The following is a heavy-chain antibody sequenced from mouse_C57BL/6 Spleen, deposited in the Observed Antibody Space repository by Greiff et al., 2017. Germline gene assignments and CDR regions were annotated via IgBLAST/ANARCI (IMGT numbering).Heavy chain of an antibody. J-gene: IGHJ4*01. V-gene: IGHV1-20*01. CDR1: GYSFTGSF. D-gene: IGHD1-1*01. CDR3: ARERYYGGSYVDYAMHY. Sequence: EVQLQQSGPELFQPGASVQISCKASGYSFTGSFMNWVMQSHGKSLEWIGRINPYNGDTFYNQTFKGKATLTVDKSSSTAHMELRSLTSEDSAVYYCARERYYGGSYVDYAMHYRGQAAS. CDR2: INPYNGDT.